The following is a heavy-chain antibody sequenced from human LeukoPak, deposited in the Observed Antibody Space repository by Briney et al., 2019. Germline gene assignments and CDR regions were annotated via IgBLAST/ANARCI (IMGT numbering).Heavy chain of an antibody. J-gene: IGHJ4*02. V-gene: IGHV3-30*03. CDR3: ARRSGTGGRLIDY. D-gene: IGHD6-25*01. CDR1: GFTFTSYG. CDR2: ISYDGSNK. Sequence: GGSLRLSCAASGFTFTSYGMHWVRQAPGKGLEWVAVISYDGSNKYYSDSVKGRFTISRDNSKNTLHLQMNSLRAEDTAVYYCARRSGTGGRLIDYWGQGTLVTVSS.